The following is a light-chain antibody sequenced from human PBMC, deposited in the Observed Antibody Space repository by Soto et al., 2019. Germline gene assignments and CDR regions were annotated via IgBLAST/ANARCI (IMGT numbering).Light chain of an antibody. Sequence: EVVLTQAPGTLSLSRGERATLSCRASERIYSAYLGWYQQKPGQAPRLLIYGTSSRATGIPDRFSGSGPGTDFTLTISRLEPEDFAVYYCQPYGNSPITFGPGTRLEI. V-gene: IGKV3-20*01. J-gene: IGKJ5*01. CDR1: ERIYSAY. CDR2: GTS. CDR3: QPYGNSPIT.